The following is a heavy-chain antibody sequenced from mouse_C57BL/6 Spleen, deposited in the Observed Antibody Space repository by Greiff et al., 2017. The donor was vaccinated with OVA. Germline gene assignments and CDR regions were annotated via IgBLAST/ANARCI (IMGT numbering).Heavy chain of an antibody. D-gene: IGHD2-2*01. Sequence: QVHVKQPGAELVKPGASVKMSCKASGYTFTSYWITWVKQRPGQGLEWIGDIYPGSGSTNYNEKFKSKATLTVDTSSSTAYMQLSSLTSEDSAVYYCARGGLRTSSWFAYWGQGTLVTVSA. CDR2: IYPGSGST. V-gene: IGHV1-55*01. CDR1: GYTFTSYW. CDR3: ARGGLRTSSWFAY. J-gene: IGHJ3*01.